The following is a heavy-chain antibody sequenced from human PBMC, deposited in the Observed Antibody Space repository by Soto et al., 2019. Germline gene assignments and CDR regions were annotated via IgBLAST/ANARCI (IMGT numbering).Heavy chain of an antibody. CDR3: AKVGAKAAAGKERVDY. J-gene: IGHJ4*02. D-gene: IGHD6-13*01. V-gene: IGHV3-23*01. CDR2: ISGSGGST. CDR1: GFTFSSYA. Sequence: GGSLRLSCAASGFTFSSYAMSWVRQAPGKGLEWVSAISGSGGSTYYADSVKGRFTISRDNSKNTLYLQMNSLRAEDTAVYYCAKVGAKAAAGKERVDYWGQGTLVPVSS.